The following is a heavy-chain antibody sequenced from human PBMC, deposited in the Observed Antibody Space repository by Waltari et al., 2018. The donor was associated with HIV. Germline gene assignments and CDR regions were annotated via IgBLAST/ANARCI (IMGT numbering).Heavy chain of an antibody. D-gene: IGHD1-1*01. CDR2: MNPNSGNT. CDR3: AREWVAGQLNYGMDV. CDR1: GYTFTSYD. V-gene: IGHV1-8*01. Sequence: QVQLVQSGAEVNKPGASVTVSCKASGYTFTSYDINWVRQPTGQGLEWMGWMNPNSGNTGYAQKFQGRVTMTRNTSISTAYMELSSLRSEDTAVYYCAREWVAGQLNYGMDVWGQGTTVTVSS. J-gene: IGHJ6*02.